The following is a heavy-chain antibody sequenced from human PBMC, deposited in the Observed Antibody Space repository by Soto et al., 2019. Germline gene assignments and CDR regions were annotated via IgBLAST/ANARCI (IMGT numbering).Heavy chain of an antibody. CDR2: IWYDGSNK. Sequence: GGSLRLSCAASGFTFSSYGMHWVRQAPGKGLEWVAVIWYDGSNKYYADSVKGRFTISRDNSKNTLYLQMNSLRAEDTAVYYCARGPHYYDSSGYLLDYWGQGTLVTVSS. D-gene: IGHD3-22*01. CDR3: ARGPHYYDSSGYLLDY. V-gene: IGHV3-33*01. J-gene: IGHJ4*02. CDR1: GFTFSSYG.